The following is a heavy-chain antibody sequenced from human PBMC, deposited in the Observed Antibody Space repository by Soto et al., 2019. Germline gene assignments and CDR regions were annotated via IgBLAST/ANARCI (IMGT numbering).Heavy chain of an antibody. D-gene: IGHD5-18*01. CDR2: IYPGDSDT. J-gene: IGHJ4*02. CDR3: ARRVTLRGYRHTIDY. CDR1: GYTFSSYW. V-gene: IGHV5-51*01. Sequence: GESLKISCQGSGYTFSSYWIGWVRQVPGKGLEWMGIIYPGDSDTTYSPSFQGQVTISVDKSISTAYLQWSSLKASDTAIYYCARRVTLRGYRHTIDYWGQGTLVTVSS.